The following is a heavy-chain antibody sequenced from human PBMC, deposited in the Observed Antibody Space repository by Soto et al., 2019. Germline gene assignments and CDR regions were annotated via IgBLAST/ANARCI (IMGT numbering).Heavy chain of an antibody. J-gene: IGHJ6*02. CDR2: IYYSGST. CDR1: GGSISTYY. Sequence: SETLSLTCTVSGGSISTYYWSWIRQPPGKGLEWIGYIYYSGSTNYNPSLKSRVTISVDTSKNQFSLKLSSVTAADTAVYYCARGRVIAADYYGMDVWGQGTTVTVSS. CDR3: ARGRVIAADYYGMDV. V-gene: IGHV4-59*01. D-gene: IGHD6-13*01.